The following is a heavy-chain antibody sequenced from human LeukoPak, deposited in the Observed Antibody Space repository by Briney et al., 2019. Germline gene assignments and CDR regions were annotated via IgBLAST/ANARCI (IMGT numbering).Heavy chain of an antibody. CDR3: ARDLGSYSSFDY. J-gene: IGHJ4*02. D-gene: IGHD2-21*01. CDR2: VYYSGST. V-gene: IGHV4-39*07. CDR1: GDSISSSSYY. Sequence: PSETLSLPCTVSGDSISSSSYYWGWIRQPPGKGLEWIGSVYYSGSTNYNPSLRSRVTISVDPSKNQFSLKLKSVTAADTAVYYCARDLGSYSSFDYWGQGTLVTVSS.